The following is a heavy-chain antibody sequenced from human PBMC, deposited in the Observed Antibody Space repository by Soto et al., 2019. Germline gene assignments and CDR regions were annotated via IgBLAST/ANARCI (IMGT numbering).Heavy chain of an antibody. D-gene: IGHD3-10*01. J-gene: IGHJ5*02. Sequence: EVQLVESGGGLVQPGGSLRLSCAASGFTFSSYWMHWVRQAPGKGLVWVSRINSDGSSTSYADSVKGRFAISRDNAKNTLYLQMNSLRAEDTAVYYCARYWGGQHHGTNWFDPCGHGTLVTVSS. CDR1: GFTFSSYW. CDR2: INSDGSST. CDR3: ARYWGGQHHGTNWFDP. V-gene: IGHV3-74*01.